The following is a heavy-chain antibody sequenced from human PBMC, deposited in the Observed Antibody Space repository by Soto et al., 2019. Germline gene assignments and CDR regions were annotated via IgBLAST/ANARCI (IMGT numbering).Heavy chain of an antibody. CDR1: GFTFSSYA. V-gene: IGHV3-23*01. D-gene: IGHD4-17*01. CDR2: ISGSGGST. Sequence: SGGSLRLSCAASGFTFSSYAMSWVRQAPGKGLECVSAISGSGGSTYYADSVKGRFTTSRDNSKNTLYLQMGSLRAEDMAVYYCARVEFYGRGPGFDYWGQGTLVTVSS. J-gene: IGHJ4*02. CDR3: ARVEFYGRGPGFDY.